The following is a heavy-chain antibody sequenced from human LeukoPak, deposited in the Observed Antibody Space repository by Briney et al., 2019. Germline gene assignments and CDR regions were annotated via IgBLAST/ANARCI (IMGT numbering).Heavy chain of an antibody. CDR3: ARALYYGSGSYYFDY. J-gene: IGHJ4*02. CDR2: ISAYNGNT. D-gene: IGHD3-10*01. V-gene: IGHV1-18*01. Sequence: ASVKVSRKASGYTFTSYGISWVRQAPGQGLEWMGWISAYNGNTNYAQKLQGRVTMTTDTSTSTAYMELRSLGSDDTAVYFCARALYYGSGSYYFDYWGQGTLVTVSS. CDR1: GYTFTSYG.